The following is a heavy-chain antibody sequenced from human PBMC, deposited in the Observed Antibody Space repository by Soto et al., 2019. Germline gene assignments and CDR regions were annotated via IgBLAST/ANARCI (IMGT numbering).Heavy chain of an antibody. Sequence: GGSLRLSCAASGFTFSSYSMNWVRQAPGKGLEWIAYISSSGSIIYYADSVQGRFTISRDNAKNSLYLQMNSLRVEDTAVYYCARSPFLECNWAQGTLVTVSS. CDR3: ARSPFLECN. V-gene: IGHV3-48*01. CDR1: GFTFSSYS. CDR2: ISSSGSII. D-gene: IGHD3-3*02. J-gene: IGHJ4*02.